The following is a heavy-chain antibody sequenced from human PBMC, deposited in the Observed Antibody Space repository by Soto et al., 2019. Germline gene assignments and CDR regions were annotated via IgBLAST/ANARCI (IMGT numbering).Heavy chain of an antibody. CDR1: GGSFSGYY. J-gene: IGHJ6*04. CDR3: ATAQRRYYYYCGMDV. Sequence: PSETLSLTCAVYGGSFSGYYWSWIRQPPGKGLEWIGEINHSGSTNYNPSLKSRVTISVDTSKNQFSLKLSSVTAADTAVYYCATAQRRYYYYCGMDVWGEGTTVTVSS. CDR2: INHSGST. V-gene: IGHV4-34*01.